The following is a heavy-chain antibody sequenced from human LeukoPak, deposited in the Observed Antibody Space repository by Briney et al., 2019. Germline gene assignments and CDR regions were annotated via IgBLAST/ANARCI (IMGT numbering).Heavy chain of an antibody. Sequence: GGSLRLSCAASGFTSSDYYMSWIRQATGKGLEWVSYISSSSSYTNYADSVKGRFTISRNNAKNSLYLQMNSLRAEDTAVYYCARDAGYSYGYASHYYGMDVWGQGTTVTVCS. CDR2: ISSSSSYT. D-gene: IGHD5-18*01. J-gene: IGHJ6*02. CDR3: ARDAGYSYGYASHYYGMDV. V-gene: IGHV3-11*06. CDR1: GFTSSDYY.